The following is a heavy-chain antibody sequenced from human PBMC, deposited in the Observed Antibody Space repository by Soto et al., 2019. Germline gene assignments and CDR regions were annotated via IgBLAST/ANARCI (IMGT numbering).Heavy chain of an antibody. CDR3: QTEYSGYDYDGMNFDY. CDR2: IRSKAYGGTT. J-gene: IGHJ4*02. D-gene: IGHD5-12*01. CDR1: GFTFGDYA. V-gene: IGHV3-49*03. Sequence: PGGSLRLSCTASGFTFGDYAMSWFRQAPGKGLEWVGFIRSKAYGGTTEYAASVKGRFTISRDDSKSIAYLQMNSLKTEDTAVYYCQTEYSGYDYDGMNFDYWGQGTLVTVSS.